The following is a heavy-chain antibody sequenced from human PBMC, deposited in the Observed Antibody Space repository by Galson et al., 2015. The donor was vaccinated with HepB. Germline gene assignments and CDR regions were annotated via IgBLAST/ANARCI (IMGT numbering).Heavy chain of an antibody. V-gene: IGHV3-30-3*01. Sequence: SLRLSCAASGFTFTAYTMYWVRQAPGKGLEWVAVLSHDGSNHYSADSVKGRFTISRDNSKNTLYLQMNSLRAEDTAVYYCARDYGGNSAFDIWGQGTMVTVSS. CDR2: LSHDGSNH. CDR3: ARDYGGNSAFDI. D-gene: IGHD4-23*01. CDR1: GFTFTAYT. J-gene: IGHJ3*02.